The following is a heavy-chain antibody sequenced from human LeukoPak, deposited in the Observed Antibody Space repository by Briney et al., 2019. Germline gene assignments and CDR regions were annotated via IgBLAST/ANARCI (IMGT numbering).Heavy chain of an antibody. J-gene: IGHJ4*02. V-gene: IGHV6-1*01. CDR2: TYYRSKWNT. CDR1: GDSLSNNNVA. D-gene: IGHD5-18*01. Sequence: SQTLSLTCAISGDSLSNNNVAWNWIRQSPSRGLEWLGRTYYRSKWNTDYAVSVKSRITINSDTSKNQFSLQLNSVTPEDTAVYYCARGCYSSFDYWDQGTLVTFSS. CDR3: ARGCYSSFDY.